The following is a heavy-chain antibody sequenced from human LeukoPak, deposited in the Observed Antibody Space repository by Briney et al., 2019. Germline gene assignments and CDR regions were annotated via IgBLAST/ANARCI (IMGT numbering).Heavy chain of an antibody. J-gene: IGHJ6*02. CDR3: ARDPGFFHGSGIRATRMDV. V-gene: IGHV1-46*01. CDR1: GYTFTSYD. D-gene: IGHD3-10*01. Sequence: ASVKVSCKASGYTFTSYDMHWVRQAPGQGLEWMGIINPSGGSTSYAQKFQGRVTMTRDTSTSTVYMELSSLRSEDTAVYYCARDPGFFHGSGIRATRMDVWGQGTTVTVSS. CDR2: INPSGGST.